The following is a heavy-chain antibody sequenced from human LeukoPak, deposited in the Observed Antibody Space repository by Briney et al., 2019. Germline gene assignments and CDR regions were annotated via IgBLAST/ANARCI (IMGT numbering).Heavy chain of an antibody. D-gene: IGHD2-21*02. CDR1: GGSISSGDKY. V-gene: IGHV4-30-4*01. CDR3: ARVTRRAGLDF. CDR2: IYYSGST. Sequence: PSQTLSLTCNVSGGSISSGDKYWSWIRQPPGKGLEWIGYIYYSGSTYYNPSLKSRLTISVDTSENQFSLHLTSVTAADTAVYFCARVTRRAGLDFWGQGTLVTVSS. J-gene: IGHJ4*02.